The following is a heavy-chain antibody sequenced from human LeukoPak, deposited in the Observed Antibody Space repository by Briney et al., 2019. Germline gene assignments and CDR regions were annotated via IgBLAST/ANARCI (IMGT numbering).Heavy chain of an antibody. D-gene: IGHD4-23*01. CDR3: AKDRWIWMIGYGGNEGYDY. Sequence: PGGSLRLSCAASGFTFSSYGMSWVRQAPGKGLEWVSTIGGGGGSTYYADSVKGRFTISRDNSKNTLYLQMNSLRAEDTAVYYCAKDRWIWMIGYGGNEGYDYWGQGTLVTVSS. V-gene: IGHV3-23*01. J-gene: IGHJ4*02. CDR2: IGGGGGST. CDR1: GFTFSSYG.